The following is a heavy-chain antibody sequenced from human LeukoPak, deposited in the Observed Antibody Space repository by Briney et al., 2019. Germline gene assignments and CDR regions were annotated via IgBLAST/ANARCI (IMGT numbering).Heavy chain of an antibody. CDR2: IRYDGSDK. CDR1: GFTFSNYG. J-gene: IGHJ4*02. D-gene: IGHD3-22*01. V-gene: IGHV3-30*02. Sequence: GGSLRLSCAASGFTFSNYGMHWVRQAPGKGLEWVAFIRYDGSDKYYADSVKGRFTISRDNSKNTLYLQMNSLRAEDTAVYYCAKTSRKAHDSSGYYCSFDYWGQGTLVTVSS. CDR3: AKTSRKAHDSSGYYCSFDY.